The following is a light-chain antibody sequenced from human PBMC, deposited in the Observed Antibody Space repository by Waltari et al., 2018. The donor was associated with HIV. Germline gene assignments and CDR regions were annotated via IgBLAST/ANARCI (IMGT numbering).Light chain of an antibody. CDR1: QDIGNY. J-gene: IGKJ2*01. CDR2: DAV. V-gene: IGKV1-33*01. CDR3: QQYYDVVYT. Sequence: DTQMTQSPSSLSASVGARITITCQASQDIGNYLNWYQHKPGKAPKLLIYDAVNLEAGVPSRFRGSGSGTHFTFSISSLQPEDIATYYCQQYYDVVYTFAQGTKLDMK.